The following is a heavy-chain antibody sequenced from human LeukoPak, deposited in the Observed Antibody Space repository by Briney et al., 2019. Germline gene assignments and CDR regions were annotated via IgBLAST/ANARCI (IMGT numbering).Heavy chain of an antibody. CDR1: GFTFSSYE. V-gene: IGHV3-21*01. D-gene: IGHD5-12*01. CDR2: ISSSSSYI. CDR3: ASATKIDY. Sequence: PGGSLRLSCAASGFTFSSYEMNWVRQAPGKGLEWVSSISSSSSYIYYADSVKGRFTISRDNAKNSLYLQMNSLRVEDTAVYYCASATKIDYWGQGTLVTVSS. J-gene: IGHJ4*02.